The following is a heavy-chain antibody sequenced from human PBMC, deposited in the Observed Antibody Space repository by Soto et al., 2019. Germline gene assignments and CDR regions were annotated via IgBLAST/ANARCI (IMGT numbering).Heavy chain of an antibody. V-gene: IGHV3-20*01. CDR3: ARDLTITMVRGVIDENYYTDV. CDR2: INWNGGST. D-gene: IGHD3-10*01. Sequence: VGSLRLCCAASGVTCVDYGMSWVRQAPGKGLEWVSGINWNGGSTGYADSVKGRFTISRDNAKNSLYLQMNSLRAEDTALYHCARDLTITMVRGVIDENYYTDVWGKGTTVTVSS. J-gene: IGHJ6*03. CDR1: GVTCVDYG.